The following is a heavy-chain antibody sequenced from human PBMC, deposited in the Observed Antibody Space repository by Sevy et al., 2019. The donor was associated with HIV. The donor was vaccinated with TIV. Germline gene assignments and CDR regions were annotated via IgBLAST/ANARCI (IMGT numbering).Heavy chain of an antibody. V-gene: IGHV3-30*18. D-gene: IGHD3-10*01. CDR2: ISYDGSNK. CDR3: AKGKKGVWFGAFDY. J-gene: IGHJ4*02. CDR1: GFTFSSYG. Sequence: GGSLRLSCAASGFTFSSYGMHWVRQAPGKGLEWVAVISYDGSNKYYADSVKGRFTISRDNSKNTLYLQMNSLRAEDTAVYYCAKGKKGVWFGAFDYWGQLTLVTVSS.